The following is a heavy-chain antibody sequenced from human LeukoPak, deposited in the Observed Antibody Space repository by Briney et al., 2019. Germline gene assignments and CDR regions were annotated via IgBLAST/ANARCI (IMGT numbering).Heavy chain of an antibody. J-gene: IGHJ3*02. CDR2: IYPSGAT. CDR3: ARGGEWAFDI. Sequence: SETLSLTCNVSGDSFSSYYWTWIRQPAGMGLEWIGRIYPSGATNYNPSLKSRVSMSVDTSKNQFSLKLSSVTAADTAVYYCARGGEWAFDIWGQGTLVTVSS. V-gene: IGHV4-4*07. CDR1: GDSFSSYY. D-gene: IGHD3-10*01.